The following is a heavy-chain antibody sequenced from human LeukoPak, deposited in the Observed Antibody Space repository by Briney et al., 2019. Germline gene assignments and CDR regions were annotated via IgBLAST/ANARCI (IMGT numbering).Heavy chain of an antibody. CDR3: SGGNSFDY. J-gene: IGHJ4*02. CDR2: IKQDGSEK. CDR1: GFRFSTYW. Sequence: GGSLRLSCAASGFRFSTYWMSWVRQAPGKGLEWVANIKQDGSEKYYVDSVKGRFTISRDNAKNSLFPQMNSLRAEDTALYYCSGGNSFDYWGQGTLVTVSS. V-gene: IGHV3-7*05. D-gene: IGHD4-23*01.